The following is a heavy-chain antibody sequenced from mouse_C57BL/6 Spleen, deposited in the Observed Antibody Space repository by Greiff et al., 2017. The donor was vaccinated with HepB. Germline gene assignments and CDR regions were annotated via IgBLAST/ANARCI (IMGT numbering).Heavy chain of an antibody. CDR1: GYTFTSYW. J-gene: IGHJ2*01. Sequence: QVQLQQPGAELVKPGASVKLSCKASGYTFTSYWMHWVKQRPGQGLEWIGMIHPNSGSTNYNEKFKSKATLTVDKSSSTAYMQLISLTSEDSAVYYCARESSSYLDWWGQGTTLTVSS. D-gene: IGHD1-1*01. CDR3: ARESSSYLDW. V-gene: IGHV1-64*01. CDR2: IHPNSGST.